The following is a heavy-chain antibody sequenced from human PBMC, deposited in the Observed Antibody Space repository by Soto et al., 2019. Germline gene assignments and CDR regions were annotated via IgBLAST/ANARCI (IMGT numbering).Heavy chain of an antibody. D-gene: IGHD3-3*01. Sequence: ASVKVSCKASGYTFTSYGISWVRQAPGQGLEWMGWISAYNGNTNYAQKLQGRVTTTTDTSTSTAYMELRSLRSDDTAVYYCARDTGSPITIFGVVYFDYWGQGTLVTVSS. V-gene: IGHV1-18*01. J-gene: IGHJ4*02. CDR3: ARDTGSPITIFGVVYFDY. CDR2: ISAYNGNT. CDR1: GYTFTSYG.